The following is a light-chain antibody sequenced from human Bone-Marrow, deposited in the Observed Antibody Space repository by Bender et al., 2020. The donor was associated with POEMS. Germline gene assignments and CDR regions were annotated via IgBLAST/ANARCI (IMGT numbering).Light chain of an antibody. Sequence: QSALTQPPSASGSPGQSVTISCTGSSNDVGALNYVSWYQHHPGEDPKLIIYDVSVRPSGVSTRFSGSKSGTSASLAISGLQSEDEADYYCAAWDDSLNGRGVFGTGTKVTVL. V-gene: IGLV2-14*03. CDR3: AAWDDSLNGRGV. CDR1: SNDVGALNY. CDR2: DVS. J-gene: IGLJ1*01.